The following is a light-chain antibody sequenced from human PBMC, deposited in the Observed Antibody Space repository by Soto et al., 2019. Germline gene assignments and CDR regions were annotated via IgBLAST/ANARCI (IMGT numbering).Light chain of an antibody. CDR3: QSSDSSLSGSKVV. J-gene: IGLJ2*01. CDR1: SSIIGAYD. CDR2: GNN. Sequence: SVLTQPPSVSGAPGHRVTISCTGSSSIIGAYDVHWYQQLPGTAPKLLISGNNNRPSGVPDRFSGSKSGSSASLAITGLQAEDEADYYCQSSDSSLSGSKVVFGGGTKLTVL. V-gene: IGLV1-40*01.